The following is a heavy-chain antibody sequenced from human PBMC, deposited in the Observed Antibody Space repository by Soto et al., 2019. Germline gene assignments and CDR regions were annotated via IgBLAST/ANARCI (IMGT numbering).Heavy chain of an antibody. V-gene: IGHV1-69*02. J-gene: IGHJ5*02. D-gene: IGHD6-6*01. CDR3: ARGRAGVEQLVVGWFDP. CDR2: IIPILGIA. CDR1: GGTFSSYT. Sequence: SVKVSCKASGGTFSSYTISWVRQAPGQGLEWMGRIIPILGIANYAQKFQGRVTITADKSTSTAYMELSSLRSEDTAVYYCARGRAGVEQLVVGWFDPWGQGTLVTVSS.